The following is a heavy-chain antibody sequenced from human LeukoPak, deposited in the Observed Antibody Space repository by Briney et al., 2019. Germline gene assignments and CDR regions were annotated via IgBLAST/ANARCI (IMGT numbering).Heavy chain of an antibody. CDR1: GFTFSSYG. V-gene: IGHV3-33*01. CDR3: ARDRDYSNYVTRYYYYYGMDV. CDR2: IWYDGSNK. Sequence: GGSLRLSCAASGFTFSSYGMHWVRQAPGKGLEGVAVIWYDGSNKYYADSVKGRFTISRDNSKNTLYLQMNSLRAEDTAVYYCARDRDYSNYVTRYYYYYGMDVWGQGTTVTVSS. D-gene: IGHD4-11*01. J-gene: IGHJ6*02.